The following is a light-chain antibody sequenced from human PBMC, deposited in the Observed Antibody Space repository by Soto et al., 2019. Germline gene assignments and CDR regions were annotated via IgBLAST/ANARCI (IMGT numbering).Light chain of an antibody. Sequence: DIQMTQSPSTLSASVGDRVTITCRASQSISSWLAWYRQKPGKAPKLLIYDASSLESGVPSRFSGSGSGTEFTLTISSLQPDDFATYYFQQYNSYSYTFGQGTKLEIK. CDR3: QQYNSYSYT. CDR2: DAS. J-gene: IGKJ2*01. V-gene: IGKV1-5*01. CDR1: QSISSW.